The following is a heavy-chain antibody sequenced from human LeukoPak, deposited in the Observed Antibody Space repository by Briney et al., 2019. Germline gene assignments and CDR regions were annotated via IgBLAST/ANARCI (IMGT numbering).Heavy chain of an antibody. V-gene: IGHV3-7*01. D-gene: IGHD6-13*01. CDR1: GFTFSNYW. Sequence: GGSLRLSCAASGFTFSNYWMSWVRQAPGKGLEWVANIKQDGSEKCYVDSVKGRFTISRDNAKNSLYLQMNSLRAEDTAVYYCAKSRVSRHFDYWGQGTLVTVSS. CDR3: AKSRVSRHFDY. CDR2: IKQDGSEK. J-gene: IGHJ4*02.